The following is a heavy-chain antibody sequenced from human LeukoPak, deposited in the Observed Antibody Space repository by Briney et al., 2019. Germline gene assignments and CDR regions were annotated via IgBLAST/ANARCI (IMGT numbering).Heavy chain of an antibody. J-gene: IGHJ6*02. D-gene: IGHD3-10*01. Sequence: ASVNVSCKASGGTFSSYAISWVRQAPGQGLEWMGRIIPILGIASYAQKFQGRVTITADKSTSTAYMELSSLRSEDTAVYYCARPRKGLLWFGELFHNYYYGMDVWGQGTTVTVSS. CDR1: GGTFSSYA. CDR3: ARPRKGLLWFGELFHNYYYGMDV. V-gene: IGHV1-69*04. CDR2: IIPILGIA.